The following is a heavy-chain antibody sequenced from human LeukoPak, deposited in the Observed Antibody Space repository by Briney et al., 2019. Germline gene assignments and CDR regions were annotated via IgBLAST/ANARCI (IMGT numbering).Heavy chain of an antibody. CDR3: ARPGFRGRPGSQLISYFDY. V-gene: IGHV4-59*12. CDR2: IYYSGST. CDR1: GGSISSYY. D-gene: IGHD3-10*01. Sequence: SETLSLTCTVSGGSISSYYWSWIRQPPGKGLEWIGYIYYSGSTNYNPSLKSRVTISVDTSKNQFSLKLSSVTAADTAVYYCARPGFRGRPGSQLISYFDYWGQGTLVTVSS. J-gene: IGHJ4*02.